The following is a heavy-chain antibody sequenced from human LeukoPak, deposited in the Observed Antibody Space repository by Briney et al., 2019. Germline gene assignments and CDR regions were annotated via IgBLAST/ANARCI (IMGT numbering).Heavy chain of an antibody. CDR1: GFTFSSYG. D-gene: IGHD6-6*01. CDR2: ISYDGSNK. Sequence: GGSLRLSCAASGFTFSSYGMHWVRQAPGKGLEWVAVISYDGSNKYYADSVKDRFTISRDNSKNTLYLQMNSLRAEDTAVYYCARSSIAALSGAFDIWGQGTMVTVSS. CDR3: ARSSIAALSGAFDI. J-gene: IGHJ3*02. V-gene: IGHV3-30*03.